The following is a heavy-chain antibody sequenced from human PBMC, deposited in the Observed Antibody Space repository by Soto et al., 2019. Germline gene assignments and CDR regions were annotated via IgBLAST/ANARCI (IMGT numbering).Heavy chain of an antibody. J-gene: IGHJ5*02. CDR1: GGTFSSYA. D-gene: IGHD5-18*01. CDR2: IIPIFGTA. CDR3: ARTMILYSYGQANWFDP. Sequence: SVKVSCTASGGTFSSYAISWVRQAPGQGLEWMGGIIPIFGTANYAQKFQGRVTITADESTSTAYMELSSLRSEDTAVYYCARTMILYSYGQANWFDPWGQGTLVTVSS. V-gene: IGHV1-69*13.